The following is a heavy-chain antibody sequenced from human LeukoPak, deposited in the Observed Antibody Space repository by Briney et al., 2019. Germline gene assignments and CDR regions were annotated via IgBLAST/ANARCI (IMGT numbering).Heavy chain of an antibody. CDR2: ISSGGSA. CDR3: AKDLSSSSKGYFDY. V-gene: IGHV3-53*01. Sequence: GGSLRLSCAASGFTVSSNYMSWVRQAPGKGLECVSVISSGGSAYYADSVKGRFTISRDNSKNTLYLQMNSLRAEDTAVYYCAKDLSSSSKGYFDYWGQGTLVTVSS. D-gene: IGHD6-6*01. J-gene: IGHJ4*02. CDR1: GFTVSSNY.